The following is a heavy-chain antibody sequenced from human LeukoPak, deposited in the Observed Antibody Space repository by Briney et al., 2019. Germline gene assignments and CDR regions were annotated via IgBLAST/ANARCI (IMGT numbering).Heavy chain of an antibody. CDR2: ISSSGSV. CDR1: RRYISGSIRSYY. Sequence: SETLSLTCTVSRRYISGSIRSYYWSWLRQPPGKGLEWIGYISSSGSVNDNPSLRSRVTISVDTSKNQFFLNLSSVSAADTAVYYCARIPLGYSGAYYFDYWGQGTLVTVSP. D-gene: IGHD5-12*01. CDR3: ARIPLGYSGAYYFDY. J-gene: IGHJ4*02. V-gene: IGHV4-4*09.